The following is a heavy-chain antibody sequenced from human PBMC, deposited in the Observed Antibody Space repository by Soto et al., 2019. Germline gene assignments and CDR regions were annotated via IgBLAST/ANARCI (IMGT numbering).Heavy chain of an antibody. V-gene: IGHV3-23*01. CDR1: GCTFSSYA. Sequence: QPXGSLRPSCAASGCTFSSYAMSWVRQAPGKGLEWVSAISGSGGSTYYADSVKGRFTISRDNSKNTLYLQMNSLRAEDTAVYYCAKDSHGYTGIAAAGTGFDYWGQGTLVTVYS. D-gene: IGHD6-13*01. CDR3: AKDSHGYTGIAAAGTGFDY. CDR2: ISGSGGST. J-gene: IGHJ4*02.